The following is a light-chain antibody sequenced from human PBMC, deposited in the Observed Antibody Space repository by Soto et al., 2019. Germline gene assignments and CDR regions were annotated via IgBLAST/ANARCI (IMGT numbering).Light chain of an antibody. CDR2: DAS. CDR1: RSVRSY. J-gene: IGKJ5*01. V-gene: IGKV3-11*01. Sequence: EIVLTQSPATLSLSPGERATLSCRASRSVRSYLASYQQKPGQAPRLLIYDASNRAASIPARFSGSESETDFTLTLNNLEPEDFAVYYCQQRYAWSPITFGHGTRLEIK. CDR3: QQRYAWSPIT.